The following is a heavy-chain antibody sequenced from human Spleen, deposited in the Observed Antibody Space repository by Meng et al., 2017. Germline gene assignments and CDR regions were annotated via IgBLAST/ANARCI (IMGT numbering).Heavy chain of an antibody. CDR3: AREVASPPYNWFDP. V-gene: IGHV4-30-2*01. Sequence: QLQLQESGSGLVRPSQTLSLTCAVSGGSITTGRHAWGWIRQPPGKALEWIAYIYDSGNTYSNPSLKSRVTISLDRSTNQFSLKLRSVTAADTAVYYCAREVASPPYNWFDPWGQGTLVTASS. D-gene: IGHD2-15*01. CDR1: GGSITTGRHA. CDR2: IYDSGNT. J-gene: IGHJ5*02.